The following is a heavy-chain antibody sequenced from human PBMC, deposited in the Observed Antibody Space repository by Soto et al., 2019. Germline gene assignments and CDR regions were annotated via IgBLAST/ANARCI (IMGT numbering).Heavy chain of an antibody. CDR1: GASINNNDYY. J-gene: IGHJ2*01. CDR2: VYYSGST. D-gene: IGHD3-22*01. V-gene: IGHV4-30-4*01. Sequence: QLQESGPGLVMPSQTLSLTCTVSGASINNNDYYWSWILQTPGKALEWIGYVYYSGSTDYITYLKSRLAMSIDKSQYQFTLKLNSVTAADTATYSFDRMSYFYDKWYFDLWGRGTLVTVSS. CDR3: DRMSYFYDKWYFDL.